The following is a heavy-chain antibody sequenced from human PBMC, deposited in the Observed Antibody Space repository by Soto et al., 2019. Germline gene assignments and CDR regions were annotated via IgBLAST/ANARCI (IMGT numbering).Heavy chain of an antibody. V-gene: IGHV1-3*01. D-gene: IGHD3-10*01. J-gene: IGHJ5*02. CDR2: INVANGNT. CDR3: ARVLGFYGGFDP. CDR1: GYTFIRAA. Sequence: VSVEVSCKAPGYTFIRAAMDWVRQAHGQRLEWMGWINVANGNTKYSQKFQGRVTITRDTSATTAYMELNSLRAEDTAVYYCARVLGFYGGFDPWGQGTLVTVSS.